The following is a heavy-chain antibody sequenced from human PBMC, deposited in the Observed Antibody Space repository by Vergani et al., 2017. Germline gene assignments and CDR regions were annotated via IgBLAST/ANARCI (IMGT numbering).Heavy chain of an antibody. CDR3: ARVDDYGDPRGY. Sequence: EVQLVESGGGVVQPGGSLRLSCAASGFTFDDYAMHWVRQAPGKGLEWVSLISGDGGSTYYADSVKGRFTISRDNAKNSLYLQMNSLRAEDTAVYYCARVDDYGDPRGYWGQGTLVTVSS. CDR2: ISGDGGST. J-gene: IGHJ4*02. CDR1: GFTFDDYA. V-gene: IGHV3-43*02. D-gene: IGHD4-17*01.